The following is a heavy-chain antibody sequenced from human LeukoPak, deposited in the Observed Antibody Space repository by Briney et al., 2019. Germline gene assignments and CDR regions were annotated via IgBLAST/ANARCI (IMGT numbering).Heavy chain of an antibody. D-gene: IGHD3-3*01. V-gene: IGHV1-2*02. J-gene: IGHJ4*02. Sequence: GASVKVSCKASGYTFTGYYIHWVRQAPGQGLEWMGWINPNSGGTNYAQKLQGRVTMTRDTSISTAYMELSRLRSDDTAVYYCARLPSYYDFSTVLDYWGQGTLVTVSS. CDR3: ARLPSYYDFSTVLDY. CDR2: INPNSGGT. CDR1: GYTFTGYY.